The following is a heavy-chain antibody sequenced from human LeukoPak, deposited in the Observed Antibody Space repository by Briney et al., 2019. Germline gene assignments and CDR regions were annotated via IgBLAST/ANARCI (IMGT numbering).Heavy chain of an antibody. D-gene: IGHD6-13*01. Sequence: GASVKVSCKASGYTFTSYGISWVRQAPGQGLEWMGWISAYNGNTNYAQKLQGRVTMTTDTSTSTAYMELRSLRPDDTAVYYCARVKKARGIAAAGTGDYWGQGTLVTVSS. CDR2: ISAYNGNT. CDR3: ARVKKARGIAAAGTGDY. J-gene: IGHJ4*02. V-gene: IGHV1-18*01. CDR1: GYTFTSYG.